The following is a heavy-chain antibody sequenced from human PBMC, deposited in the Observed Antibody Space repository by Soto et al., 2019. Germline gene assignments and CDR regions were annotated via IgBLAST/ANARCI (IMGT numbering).Heavy chain of an antibody. D-gene: IGHD1-1*01. CDR2: TYYRSKWYI. CDR3: ARGSWDDVTGHYYMDV. V-gene: IGHV6-1*01. J-gene: IGHJ6*03. Sequence: PSQTLSLTCDISGDSVSSHSAAWNWIRQTPSRGLEWLGRTYYRSKWYINYAVSVKSRITVNPDTFKNQFSLQLNSVTPEDTAVYYCARGSWDDVTGHYYMDVWGKGTTVTVSS. CDR1: GDSVSSHSAA.